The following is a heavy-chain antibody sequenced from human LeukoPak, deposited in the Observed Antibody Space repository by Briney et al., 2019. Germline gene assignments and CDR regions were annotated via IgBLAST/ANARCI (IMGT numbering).Heavy chain of an antibody. CDR1: GFTFSSYG. D-gene: IGHD2-15*01. CDR2: ISGSGGST. V-gene: IGHV3-23*01. Sequence: GGSLRLSCAASGFTFSSYGMSWVRQAPGKGLEWVSGISGSGGSTYYADSVKGRFTISRDNSKNTLYLQMNSLRAEDTAVYYCAKDRLICNGGGCYPWYFDYWGQGTLVTVSS. J-gene: IGHJ4*02. CDR3: AKDRLICNGGGCYPWYFDY.